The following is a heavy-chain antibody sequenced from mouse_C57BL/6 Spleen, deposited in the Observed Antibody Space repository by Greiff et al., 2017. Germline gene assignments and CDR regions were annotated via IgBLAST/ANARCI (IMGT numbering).Heavy chain of an antibody. CDR1: GYSITSGYY. V-gene: IGHV3-6*01. Sequence: ESGPGLVKPSQSLSLTCPVTGYSITSGYYWNWIRQFPGNKLEWMGYISYDGSNNYNPSLKNRISITRDTSKNQFFLKLNSVTTEDTATYYCAREGLRRHWYFDVWGTGTTLTVSS. D-gene: IGHD2-4*01. CDR3: AREGLRRHWYFDV. J-gene: IGHJ1*03. CDR2: ISYDGSN.